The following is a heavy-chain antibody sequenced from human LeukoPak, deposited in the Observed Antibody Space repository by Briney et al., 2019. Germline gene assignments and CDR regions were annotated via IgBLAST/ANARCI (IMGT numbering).Heavy chain of an antibody. Sequence: ASVKVSCKASGYTFTGYYMHWVRQAPGQGLEWMGGIIPIFGTANYAQKFQGRVTITTDESTSTAYMELSSLRSEDTAVYYCASNQGEAARLRYYYYYMDVWGKGTTVTVSS. CDR2: IIPIFGTA. CDR3: ASNQGEAARLRYYYYYMDV. J-gene: IGHJ6*03. V-gene: IGHV1-69*05. D-gene: IGHD6-6*01. CDR1: GYTFTGYY.